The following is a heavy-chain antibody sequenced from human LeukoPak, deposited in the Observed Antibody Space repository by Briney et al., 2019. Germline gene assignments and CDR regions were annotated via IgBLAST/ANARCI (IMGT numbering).Heavy chain of an antibody. D-gene: IGHD6-6*01. CDR3: AKDFYSSSHDAFDI. Sequence: PGGSLTLSCAASGFTFSSYGMHWVRQAPGKALEWVAFIWYDGSNKFYADSVKGRFTISRDNCRNTLYLQMSSLRAEDAAVYYCAKDFYSSSHDAFDIWGQGTMVTVSS. CDR1: GFTFSSYG. CDR2: IWYDGSNK. V-gene: IGHV3-30*02. J-gene: IGHJ3*02.